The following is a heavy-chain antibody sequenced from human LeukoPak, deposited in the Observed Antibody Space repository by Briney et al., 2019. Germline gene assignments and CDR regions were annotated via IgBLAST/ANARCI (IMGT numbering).Heavy chain of an antibody. CDR3: AKGHFYDTSPFDY. Sequence: GGCLRLSCVASGFTFSSYGMHWVRQAPGKGLEWVAAISIDGSNKYYADSVKGRFTISRDNSKNTLYLQMNSLGAEDTAVYHCAKGHFYDTSPFDYWGQGSLVTVSS. CDR1: GFTFSSYG. CDR2: ISIDGSNK. V-gene: IGHV3-30*18. D-gene: IGHD3-22*01. J-gene: IGHJ4*02.